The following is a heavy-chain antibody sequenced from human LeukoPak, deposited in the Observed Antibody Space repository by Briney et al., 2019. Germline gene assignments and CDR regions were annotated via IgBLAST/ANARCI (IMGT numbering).Heavy chain of an antibody. D-gene: IGHD6-13*01. V-gene: IGHV3-23*01. Sequence: GGSLRLSCAASGFTFSSYAMSWVRQAPGKGLEWVSAISGSGGSTHYADSVKGRFTISRDNSKNTLYLQMNSLRAEDTAIYYCAKDDSSSWYIGVGDAFDIWGQGTMVTVSS. CDR1: GFTFSSYA. CDR3: AKDDSSSWYIGVGDAFDI. J-gene: IGHJ3*02. CDR2: ISGSGGST.